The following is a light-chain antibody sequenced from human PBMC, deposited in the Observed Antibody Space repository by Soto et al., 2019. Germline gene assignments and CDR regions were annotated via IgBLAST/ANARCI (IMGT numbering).Light chain of an antibody. CDR1: QSVRSW. J-gene: IGKJ4*01. CDR2: DAS. V-gene: IGKV1-5*01. CDR3: QQYDNYPLT. Sequence: DIQMTQSPATLFASVGDRVTITCRASQSVRSWLAWYQQKPGTAPKLLIFDASRLESGVPSRFSGSASGTEFTLTISSLQPDDFATYYCQQYDNYPLTFGGGTKVEIK.